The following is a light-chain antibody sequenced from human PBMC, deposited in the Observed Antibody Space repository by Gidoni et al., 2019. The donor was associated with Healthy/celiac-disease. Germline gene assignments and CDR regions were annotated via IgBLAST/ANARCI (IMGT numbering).Light chain of an antibody. CDR3: QQYYSTPPT. V-gene: IGKV4-1*01. CDR1: QSVLYSSNNKNY. CDR2: WAS. J-gene: IGKJ2*01. Sequence: DIVMTQSPDSLAVSLGERATINCKSSQSVLYSSNNKNYLAWYQQKPGQPPKLLIYWASTRESGVPDRFSGSGSGTDFTLNISSLQAEDVAVYYCQQYYSTPPTFGQXTKLEIK.